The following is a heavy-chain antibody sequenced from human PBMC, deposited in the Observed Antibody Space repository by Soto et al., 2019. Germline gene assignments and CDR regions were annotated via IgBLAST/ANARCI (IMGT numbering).Heavy chain of an antibody. Sequence: SETLSLTCTVSGGSISSSSYFWGWIRQPPGKGLEWIGSIYYTGSTVYNPSFKSRVTISVDTSKNQFSLKLNSVTAADTAVYYCARDLWGYCGTDCYPLDVWGQGTTVTVSS. D-gene: IGHD2-21*02. CDR2: IYYTGST. V-gene: IGHV4-39*07. CDR3: ARDLWGYCGTDCYPLDV. CDR1: GGSISSSSYF. J-gene: IGHJ6*02.